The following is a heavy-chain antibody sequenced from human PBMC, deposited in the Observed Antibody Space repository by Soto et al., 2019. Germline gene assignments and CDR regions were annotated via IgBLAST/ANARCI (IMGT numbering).Heavy chain of an antibody. CDR3: ARSGYSGYDSDYYYYMDV. J-gene: IGHJ6*03. D-gene: IGHD5-12*01. CDR1: GGSISSYY. CDR2: IYYSGST. Sequence: SETLSLTCTVSGGSISSYYWSWIRQPPGKGLERIGYIYYSGSTNYNPSLKSRVTISVDTSKNQFSLKLSSVTAADTAVYYCARSGYSGYDSDYYYYMDVWGKGTTVTVTS. V-gene: IGHV4-59*01.